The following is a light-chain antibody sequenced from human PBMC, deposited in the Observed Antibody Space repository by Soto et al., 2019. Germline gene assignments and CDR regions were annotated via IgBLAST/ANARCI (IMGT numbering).Light chain of an antibody. V-gene: IGLV2-8*01. Sequence: QSVLTQPPSASGSPGQSVTISCTGTSSDVGGYNYVSWYQQHPGKAPKLMIYEVSKRPSGVPDRFSGSKSGNTASLTVSGLQAEDEADYYCCSYAGTYIPLFGGGTKLTVL. J-gene: IGLJ2*01. CDR1: SSDVGGYNY. CDR3: CSYAGTYIPL. CDR2: EVS.